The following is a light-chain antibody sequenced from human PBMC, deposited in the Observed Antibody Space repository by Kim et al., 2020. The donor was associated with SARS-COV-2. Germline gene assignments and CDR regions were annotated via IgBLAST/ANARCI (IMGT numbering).Light chain of an antibody. V-gene: IGKV1-5*01. Sequence: DIQMTQSPSTLSASIGDRVTITCRASQGITNFLAWYQQKPGKAPKLLIYDASTLESGVPSRFRGSRSGRSGTEFTLTISSLQPDDFATYYCQHYDSDSPMYTFGQGTKLEIK. CDR2: DAS. CDR3: QHYDSDSPMYT. CDR1: QGITNF. J-gene: IGKJ2*01.